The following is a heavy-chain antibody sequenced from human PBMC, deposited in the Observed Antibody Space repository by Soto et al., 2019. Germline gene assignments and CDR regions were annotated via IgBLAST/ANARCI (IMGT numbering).Heavy chain of an antibody. D-gene: IGHD3-22*01. CDR1: GFTFSSYW. J-gene: IGHJ4*02. CDR3: ARGRITIILPFDY. CDR2: IKQDGSEK. V-gene: IGHV3-7*05. Sequence: GGSLRLSCAASGFTFSSYWMSWVRQAPGKGLEWVANIKQDGSEKYYVDSVKGRFTISRDNAKNSLYLQMNSLRAEDTAVYYCARGRITIILPFDYWGQGTLVTGSS.